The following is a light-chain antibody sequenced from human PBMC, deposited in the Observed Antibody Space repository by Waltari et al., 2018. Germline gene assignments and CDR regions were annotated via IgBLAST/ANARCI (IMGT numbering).Light chain of an antibody. Sequence: EIVLTQSPGTLSLSPGERATLSCRASQSVTSISLALYQEKLGQAPRLLIYGTSTRATGIPDRFSGSGSGTDFTLTISRLEPEDFAVYYCQQYDGEVVTFGGGTKVEI. J-gene: IGKJ4*01. V-gene: IGKV3-20*01. CDR3: QQYDGEVVT. CDR2: GTS. CDR1: QSVTSIS.